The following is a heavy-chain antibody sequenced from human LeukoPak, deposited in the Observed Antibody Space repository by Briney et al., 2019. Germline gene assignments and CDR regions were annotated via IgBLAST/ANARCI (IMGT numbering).Heavy chain of an antibody. CDR1: GYTFTGYY. CDR2: INPNSGGT. J-gene: IGHJ4*02. V-gene: IGHV1-2*02. Sequence: ASVKVSCKASGYTFTGYYMHWVRQAPGQGLEWMGWINPNSGGTNYAQKFQGRVTTTRDTSISTTYMELSRLRSDDTAVYYCARVNGIVATIYYFDYWGQGTLVTVSS. CDR3: ARVNGIVATIYYFDY. D-gene: IGHD5-12*01.